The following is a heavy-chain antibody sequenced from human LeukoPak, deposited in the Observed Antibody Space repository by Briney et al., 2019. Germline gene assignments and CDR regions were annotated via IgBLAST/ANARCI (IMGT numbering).Heavy chain of an antibody. Sequence: SETLSLTCTVSGGSISSGSYYWNWIRQPAGKGLEWIGRIYTSGSTNYNPSLKSRVTMSVDTSKNQFSPKLSSVTAADTAVYYCARADSSWYFFDYWGQGTLVTVSS. V-gene: IGHV4-61*02. CDR3: ARADSSWYFFDY. CDR1: GGSISSGSYY. CDR2: IYTSGST. D-gene: IGHD6-13*01. J-gene: IGHJ4*02.